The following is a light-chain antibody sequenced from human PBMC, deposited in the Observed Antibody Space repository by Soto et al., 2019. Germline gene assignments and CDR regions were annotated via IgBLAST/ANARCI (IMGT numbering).Light chain of an antibody. CDR1: QNIGTS. J-gene: IGKJ1*01. CDR2: DVS. V-gene: IGKV1-5*01. Sequence: DIQMTQSPSALSASVGDRVTLTCRASQNIGTSLAWYQQKPGRAPKVLIYDVSTLERGVPSRFSGSQFGSEFTLTISGLRPDDFATYYCQQYSNFATFGQGTNV. CDR3: QQYSNFAT.